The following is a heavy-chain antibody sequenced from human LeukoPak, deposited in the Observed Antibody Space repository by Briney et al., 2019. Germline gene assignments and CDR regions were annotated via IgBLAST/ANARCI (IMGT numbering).Heavy chain of an antibody. V-gene: IGHV3-30-3*01. J-gene: IGHJ4*02. D-gene: IGHD1-26*01. CDR1: GFTFSSYA. CDR2: ISYDGSNK. CDR3: ARTYSGSPGAFDY. Sequence: GGSLRLSCAASGFTFSSYAMHWVRQAPGKGLEWVAVISYDGSNKYYADSVKGRFTISRDNSNNTLYLQMNSLRAEDTAVYYCARTYSGSPGAFDYWGQGTLVTVSS.